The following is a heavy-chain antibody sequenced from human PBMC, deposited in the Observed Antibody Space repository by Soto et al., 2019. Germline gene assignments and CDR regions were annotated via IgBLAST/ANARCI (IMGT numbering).Heavy chain of an antibody. CDR3: AISDCSGGSCYFPNFDY. CDR1: GYTFTSYG. V-gene: IGHV1-18*04. D-gene: IGHD2-15*01. CDR2: ISAYNGNT. Sequence: QVPLVQSGAEVKKPGASVKVSCKASGYTFTSYGISWVRQAPGQGLEWMGWISAYNGNTNYAQKLQGRVTMTTDTSTSTAYMELRSLRSDDTAVYYCAISDCSGGSCYFPNFDYWGQGTLVTVSS. J-gene: IGHJ4*02.